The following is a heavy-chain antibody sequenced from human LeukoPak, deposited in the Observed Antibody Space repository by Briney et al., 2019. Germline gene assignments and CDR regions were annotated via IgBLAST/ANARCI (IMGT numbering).Heavy chain of an antibody. Sequence: PGGSLRLSCAASGFTFSSYIMNWVRQAPGKGLEWVSSISSSSSYIYYADSVKGRFTISRDNAKNSLYLQMNSLRAEDTAVYYCARDEVAYCSGGSCYSTWFDPWGQRTLVTVSS. CDR2: ISSSSSYI. CDR3: ARDEVAYCSGGSCYSTWFDP. D-gene: IGHD2-15*01. CDR1: GFTFSSYI. J-gene: IGHJ5*02. V-gene: IGHV3-21*06.